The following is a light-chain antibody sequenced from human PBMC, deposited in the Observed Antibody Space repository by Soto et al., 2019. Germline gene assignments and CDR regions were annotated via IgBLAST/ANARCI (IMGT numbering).Light chain of an antibody. CDR3: QQSYITLWT. Sequence: DIQMTQSPSSLSASVGDRVTITCRASQSISSYLNGYQQKPGQAPKCLIYAASSLQRGVPSRYSGRGSGTDFTLTISSLQPEDFASYSCQQSYITLWTFGQGTKVQIK. CDR1: QSISSY. J-gene: IGKJ1*01. CDR2: AAS. V-gene: IGKV1-39*01.